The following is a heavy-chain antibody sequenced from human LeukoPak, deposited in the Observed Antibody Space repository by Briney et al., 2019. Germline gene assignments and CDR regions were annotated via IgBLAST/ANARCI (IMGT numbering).Heavy chain of an antibody. CDR2: ISDDGSNK. CDR3: ARVDDLDAFDM. Sequence: SCKASGGTFSSYAMHWVRQAPGKGLEWVAVISDDGSNKYYADSVKGRFTISRDNSKNTLYLKMNSLRAEDTAVYYCARVDDLDAFDMWGQGTMVTVSS. J-gene: IGHJ3*02. V-gene: IGHV3-30*04. CDR1: GGTFSSYA. D-gene: IGHD5-24*01.